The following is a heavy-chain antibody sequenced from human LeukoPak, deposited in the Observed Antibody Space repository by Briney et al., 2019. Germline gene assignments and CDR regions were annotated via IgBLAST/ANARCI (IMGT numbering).Heavy chain of an antibody. CDR3: ARGQVGSSSWYGDWFDP. Sequence: ASEKVSCKASGYTFTSYDINWVRQATGQGLEWMGWMNPNSGNTGYAQKFQGRVTMTRNTSIGTAYMELSSLRSEDTAVYYCARGQVGSSSWYGDWFDPWGQGTLVTVSS. V-gene: IGHV1-8*01. CDR2: MNPNSGNT. J-gene: IGHJ5*02. D-gene: IGHD6-13*01. CDR1: GYTFTSYD.